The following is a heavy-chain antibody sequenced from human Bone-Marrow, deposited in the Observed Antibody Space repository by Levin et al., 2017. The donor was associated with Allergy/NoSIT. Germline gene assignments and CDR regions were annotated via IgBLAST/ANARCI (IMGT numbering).Heavy chain of an antibody. V-gene: IGHV1-8*01. CDR1: GYTFTSYD. Sequence: ASVKVSCKASGYTFTSYDINWVRQATGQGLEWMGWMNPNSGNTGYAQKFQGRVTMTRNTSISTAYMELSSLRSEDTAVYYCARGFADFWSGYHDYWGQGTLVTVSS. CDR3: ARGFADFWSGYHDY. J-gene: IGHJ4*02. D-gene: IGHD3-3*01. CDR2: MNPNSGNT.